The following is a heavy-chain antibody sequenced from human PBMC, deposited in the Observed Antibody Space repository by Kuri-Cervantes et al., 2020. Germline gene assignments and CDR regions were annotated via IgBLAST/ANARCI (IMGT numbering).Heavy chain of an antibody. CDR1: GGSISSGGYY. Sequence: SETLSLTCTVSGGSISSGGYYWSWIRQHPGKGLEWIGYIYYSGSTYYNPSLKSRVTISVDTSKNQFSLQLNSVTPEDTAVYYCARDAGYSSSWYYFDYWGQGTLVTVSS. CDR3: ARDAGYSSSWYYFDY. CDR2: IYYSGST. J-gene: IGHJ4*02. V-gene: IGHV4-31*03. D-gene: IGHD6-13*01.